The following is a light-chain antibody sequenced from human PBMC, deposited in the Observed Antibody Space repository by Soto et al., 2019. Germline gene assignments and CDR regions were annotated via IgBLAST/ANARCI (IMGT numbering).Light chain of an antibody. CDR3: TSYAGSNIPFV. Sequence: QSALTQPPSASGSPGQSVTISCTGTSSDVGGYNYVSWYQQHPGKAPKVMIYEVIKRPSGVPDRFSGSKSGNTASLTVSGLQAEDEADYYCTSYAGSNIPFVFGTVTKLTVL. CDR1: SSDVGGYNY. V-gene: IGLV2-8*01. J-gene: IGLJ1*01. CDR2: EVI.